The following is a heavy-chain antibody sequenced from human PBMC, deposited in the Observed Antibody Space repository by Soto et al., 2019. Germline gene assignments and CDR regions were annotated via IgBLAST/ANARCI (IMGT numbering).Heavy chain of an antibody. CDR3: ARPETTGPPTGYYYGMDV. CDR1: GGTFRSSA. CDR2: IIPMFGTA. D-gene: IGHD4-4*01. Sequence: ASVKVSCKVSGGTFRSSAISWVRQAPGRGLEWVGGIIPMFGTANYAQRLELRVTITADESANTVYMELIRLRPEDTAVYYCARPETTGPPTGYYYGMDVWGKGTTVTVSS. V-gene: IGHV1-69*13. J-gene: IGHJ6*04.